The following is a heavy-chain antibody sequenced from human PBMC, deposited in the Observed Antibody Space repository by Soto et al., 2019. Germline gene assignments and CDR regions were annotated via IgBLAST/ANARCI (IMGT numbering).Heavy chain of an antibody. CDR1: GFTFSGYW. D-gene: IGHD1-26*01. Sequence: GGSLRLSCAASGFTFSGYWMSWARQAPGKGLEWVANIKQDGSENYFVDSVKGRFTISRDNAKNSLYLQMNSLKTDDTAVYYCARRGRRSGNYADAFDIWGQGTMVTVS. V-gene: IGHV3-7*03. CDR2: IKQDGSEN. J-gene: IGHJ3*02. CDR3: ARRGRRSGNYADAFDI.